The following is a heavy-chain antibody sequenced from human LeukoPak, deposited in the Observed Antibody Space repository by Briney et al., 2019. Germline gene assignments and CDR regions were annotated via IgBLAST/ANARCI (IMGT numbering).Heavy chain of an antibody. CDR3: ARVITVATFDY. V-gene: IGHV4-59*01. D-gene: IGHD4-17*01. CDR2: IYYSGST. CDR1: GFTFSRYW. J-gene: IGHJ4*02. Sequence: PGGSLRLSCAASGFTFSRYWMSWIRQPPGKGLEWIGYIYYSGSTNYNPSLKSRVTISVDTSKNQFSLKLSSVTAADTAVYYCARVITVATFDYWGQGTLVTVSS.